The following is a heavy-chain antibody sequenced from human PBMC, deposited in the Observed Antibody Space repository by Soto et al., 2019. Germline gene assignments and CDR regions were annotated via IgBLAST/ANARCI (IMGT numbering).Heavy chain of an antibody. CDR2: IWYDGSNK. CDR1: GFTFSSYG. J-gene: IGHJ4*02. V-gene: IGHV3-33*01. Sequence: VQLVESGGGVVQPGRSLRLSCAASGFTFSSYGMHWVRQAPGKGLEWVAVIWYDGSNKYYADSVKGRFTISRDNSKNTLYLQMNSLRAEDTAVYYCARAPGTYHFDYWGQGTMVTVSS. D-gene: IGHD1-1*01. CDR3: ARAPGTYHFDY.